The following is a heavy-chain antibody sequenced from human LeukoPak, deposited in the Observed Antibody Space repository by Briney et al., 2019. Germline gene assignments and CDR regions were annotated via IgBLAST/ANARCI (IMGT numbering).Heavy chain of an antibody. D-gene: IGHD6-19*01. V-gene: IGHV1-46*01. Sequence: ASVKVSCKASGYTXTSYFVHWVRQAPGQGLEWMGIMNPTVGGTSYAQKFQGRVTMTRDTSTSTVYMELSSLRSEDTAVYYCARGMAGTEKTFDYWGQGTLVTVSS. J-gene: IGHJ4*02. CDR1: GYTXTSYF. CDR2: MNPTVGGT. CDR3: ARGMAGTEKTFDY.